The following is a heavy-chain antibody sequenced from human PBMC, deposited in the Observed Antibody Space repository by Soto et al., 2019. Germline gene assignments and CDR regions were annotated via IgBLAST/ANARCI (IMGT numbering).Heavy chain of an antibody. D-gene: IGHD1-26*01. V-gene: IGHV1-18*01. CDR1: TYSFSSFG. CDR2: INPSNDNT. J-gene: IGHJ4*02. CDR3: ARDPFYSGSHRQVGYFDS. Sequence: ASVKVSCKASTYSFSSFGISWMRQAPGQGLEWMAWINPSNDNTNYAQGLQGRVTLTSDTSTSTAYMELRSLRSDDTAVYYCARDPFYSGSHRQVGYFDSWGQGTLVTGS.